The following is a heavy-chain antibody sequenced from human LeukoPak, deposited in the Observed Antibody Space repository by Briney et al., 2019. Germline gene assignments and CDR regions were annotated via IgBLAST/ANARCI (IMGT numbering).Heavy chain of an antibody. D-gene: IGHD3-22*01. V-gene: IGHV3-21*01. CDR1: GFTFSSYS. Sequence: PRGSLRLSCAASGFTFSSYSMNWVRQAPGKGLEWVSSISSSSSYIYYADSVKGRFTISRDNAKNSLYLQMNSLRAEDTAVYYCARDYTMIRYYFDYWGQGTLVTVSS. J-gene: IGHJ4*02. CDR2: ISSSSSYI. CDR3: ARDYTMIRYYFDY.